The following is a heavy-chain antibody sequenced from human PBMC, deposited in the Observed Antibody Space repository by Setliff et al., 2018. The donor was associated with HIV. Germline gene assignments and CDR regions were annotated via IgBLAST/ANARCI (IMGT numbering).Heavy chain of an antibody. J-gene: IGHJ4*03. CDR2: INPAGNPT. CDR1: GYTFTSDY. D-gene: IGHD3-22*01. CDR3: ARDPPGNPWFFDY. V-gene: IGHV1-46*01. Sequence: GASVKVSCKASGYTFTSDYIHWVRQAPGQGLEWMGIINPAGNPTSYAQKFQGRLTMTRDTSTNTVYMELSSLTSDDTAMYYCARDPPGNPWFFDYWVPETLLVTVSS.